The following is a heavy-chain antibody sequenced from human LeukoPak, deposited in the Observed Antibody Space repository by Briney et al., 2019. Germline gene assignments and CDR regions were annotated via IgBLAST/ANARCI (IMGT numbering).Heavy chain of an antibody. CDR1: GFTFDDYG. J-gene: IGHJ3*02. CDR3: ARDGVGDGIFDI. V-gene: IGHV3-20*04. CDR2: INWNGGST. D-gene: IGHD5-24*01. Sequence: PGGSLRLSCAASGFTFDDYGMSWVRQAPGKGLEWVSGINWNGGSTAYADSVKGRFSIFRDNAKNFLFLQMNSLRAEDTALYYCARDGVGDGIFDIWGQGTMVTVSS.